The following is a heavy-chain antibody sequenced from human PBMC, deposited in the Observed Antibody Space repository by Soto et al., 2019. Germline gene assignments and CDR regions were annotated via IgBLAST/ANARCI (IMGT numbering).Heavy chain of an antibody. CDR2: IYYSGST. Sequence: SETLSLTCTVSGGSVSSGSYYWSWIRQPPGKRLEWIGYIYYSGSTNYNPSLKSRVTISVDTSKNQFSLKLSSVTAADTAVYYCARVYYDILTGYYWGPPPDYYYGMDVWGQGTTVTVSS. CDR3: ARVYYDILTGYYWGPPPDYYYGMDV. J-gene: IGHJ6*02. V-gene: IGHV4-61*01. CDR1: GGSVSSGSYY. D-gene: IGHD3-9*01.